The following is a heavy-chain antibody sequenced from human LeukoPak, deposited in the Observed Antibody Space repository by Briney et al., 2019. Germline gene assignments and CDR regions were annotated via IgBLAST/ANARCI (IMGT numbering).Heavy chain of an antibody. Sequence: SVKVSCKASGGTFSSYAISWVRQAPGQGPEWMGRIIPIFGTANYAQKFQGRVTITTDESTSTAYMELSSLRSEDTAVYYCARGRPYGDYAFYYWGQGTLVAVSS. CDR2: IIPIFGTA. D-gene: IGHD4-17*01. V-gene: IGHV1-69*05. CDR3: ARGRPYGDYAFYY. J-gene: IGHJ4*02. CDR1: GGTFSSYA.